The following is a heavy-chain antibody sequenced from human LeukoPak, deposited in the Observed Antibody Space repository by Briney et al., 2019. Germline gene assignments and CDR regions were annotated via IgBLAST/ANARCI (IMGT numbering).Heavy chain of an antibody. CDR1: GGTFSSYA. V-gene: IGHV1-69*01. CDR2: FIPIFGTA. J-gene: IGHJ3*02. Sequence: ASVKVSCKASGGTFSSYAISWVRQAPGQGLEWMGGFIPIFGTANYAQKFQGRVTITADESTSTAYMELSSLRSEDTAVYYCARLTPHDAFDIWGQGTMVTVSS. CDR3: ARLTPHDAFDI. D-gene: IGHD1-14*01.